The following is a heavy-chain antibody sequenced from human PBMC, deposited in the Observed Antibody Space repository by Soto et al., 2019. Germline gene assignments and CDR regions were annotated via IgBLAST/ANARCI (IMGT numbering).Heavy chain of an antibody. CDR2: MNPNRGNT. CDR3: ARGPYDFWSGYCGRLYYYYGMDD. Sequence: WASVKVSCKPSGYTFPSYDINWVRQATGPGLEWLGWMNPNRGNTGYAQKVQGRVTMTRNTSISTAYMELSSLRSEDTAVYYCARGPYDFWSGYCGRLYYYYGMDDWGQGTTVTVSS. J-gene: IGHJ6*02. D-gene: IGHD3-3*01. CDR1: GYTFPSYD. V-gene: IGHV1-8*01.